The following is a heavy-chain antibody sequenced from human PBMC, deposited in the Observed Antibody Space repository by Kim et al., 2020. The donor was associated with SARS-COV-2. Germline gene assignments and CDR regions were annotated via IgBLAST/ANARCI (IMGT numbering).Heavy chain of an antibody. CDR3: ASQTLRIAARPGLDY. J-gene: IGHJ4*02. CDR2: IYYSGST. CDR1: GGSISSGDYY. D-gene: IGHD6-6*01. Sequence: SETLSLTCTVSGGSISSGDYYWSWIRQPPGKGLEWIGYIYYSGSTYYNPSLKSRVTISVDTSKNQFSLKLSSVPAADTAVYYCASQTLRIAARPGLDYWGQGTLVTVSS. V-gene: IGHV4-30-4*01.